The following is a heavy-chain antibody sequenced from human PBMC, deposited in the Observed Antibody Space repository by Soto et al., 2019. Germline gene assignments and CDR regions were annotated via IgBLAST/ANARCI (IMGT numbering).Heavy chain of an antibody. CDR1: GYTFTSYG. V-gene: IGHV1-18*01. Sequence: QVQLVQSGAEVKKPGASVKVSCKASGYTFTSYGISGVRQAPGQGLEWMGWISAYNGNTNYAQKLQGRVTMTTDPSTSTAYMELRSLRSDDTAVYYCARVRDYGDYGYYFDYWGQGTLVTVSS. D-gene: IGHD4-17*01. CDR2: ISAYNGNT. J-gene: IGHJ4*02. CDR3: ARVRDYGDYGYYFDY.